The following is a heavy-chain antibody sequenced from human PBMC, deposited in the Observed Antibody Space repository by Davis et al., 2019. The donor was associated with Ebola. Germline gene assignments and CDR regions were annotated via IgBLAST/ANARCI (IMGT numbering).Heavy chain of an antibody. Sequence: SETLSLTCTVSGGSISSGDYYWSWTRQPPGKGLEWIGEINHSGSTNYNPSLKSRVTISVDTSKNQFSLKLSSVTAADTAVYYCARALYYYDSSGYYRYWGQGTLVTVSS. D-gene: IGHD3-22*01. V-gene: IGHV4-39*07. J-gene: IGHJ4*02. CDR2: INHSGST. CDR3: ARALYYYDSSGYYRY. CDR1: GGSISSGDYY.